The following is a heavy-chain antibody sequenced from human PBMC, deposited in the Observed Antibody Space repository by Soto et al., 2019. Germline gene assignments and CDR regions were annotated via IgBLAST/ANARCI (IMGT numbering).Heavy chain of an antibody. J-gene: IGHJ4*02. D-gene: IGHD3-3*01. Sequence: GGSLRLSCAASGFTFSSYAMSWVRQAPGKGLEWVSAISGSGGSTYYADSVKGRFTISRDNSKNTLYLQMNSLRAEDTAVYYCAKDPPFGVVQPTNYYFDYWGQGTLVTVSS. CDR2: ISGSGGST. CDR1: GFTFSSYA. CDR3: AKDPPFGVVQPTNYYFDY. V-gene: IGHV3-23*01.